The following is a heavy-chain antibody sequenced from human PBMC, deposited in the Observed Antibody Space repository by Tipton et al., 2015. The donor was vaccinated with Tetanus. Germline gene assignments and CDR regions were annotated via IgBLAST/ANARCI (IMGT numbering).Heavy chain of an antibody. CDR1: GYSFTNYW. CDR2: IDPSDSYT. J-gene: IGHJ4*02. CDR3: ARQKKNYSGHSY. D-gene: IGHD2-15*01. Sequence: QLVQSGAEVKKPGESLRISCKGSGYSFTNYWINWVRQMPGKGLEWMGKIDPSDSYTKYSPSFQGHVTISADKSISTAYLQWRSLKPADTAIYYCARQKKNYSGHSYWGQGTLVSVSS. V-gene: IGHV5-10-1*01.